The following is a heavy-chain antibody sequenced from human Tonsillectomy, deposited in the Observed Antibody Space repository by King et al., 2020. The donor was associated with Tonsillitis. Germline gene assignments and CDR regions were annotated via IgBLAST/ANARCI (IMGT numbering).Heavy chain of an antibody. CDR2: ISSSSYFI. V-gene: IGHV3-21*01. CDR3: EREASGECDGDCSSPYYFEY. D-gene: IGHD2-21*02. J-gene: IGHJ4*02. CDR1: GFTLSSYS. Sequence: QLVQSGGGLVKPGGSLRLSCAASGFTLSSYSMNCVRQAPGKGLEWVSSISSSSYFIYYADSVKGRFTISRDNAKNSLYLQMSSLRAEDTAVYYCEREASGECDGDCSSPYYFEYWGQGTLVTVSS.